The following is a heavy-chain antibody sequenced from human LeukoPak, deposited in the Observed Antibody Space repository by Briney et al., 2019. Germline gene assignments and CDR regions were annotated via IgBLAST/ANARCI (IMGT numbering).Heavy chain of an antibody. V-gene: IGHV3-7*01. J-gene: IGHJ4*02. CDR3: ARGVHTFDC. Sequence: GGSLRLSCAASGFTFSNYWMSWVRQAPGKRLEWVANIKQDGSDKYYMDSVKGRFTISRDNAKNSLYLQMNSLRVEDTAAYFCARGVHTFDCWGQGTLVTVSS. CDR2: IKQDGSDK. D-gene: IGHD5/OR15-5a*01. CDR1: GFTFSNYW.